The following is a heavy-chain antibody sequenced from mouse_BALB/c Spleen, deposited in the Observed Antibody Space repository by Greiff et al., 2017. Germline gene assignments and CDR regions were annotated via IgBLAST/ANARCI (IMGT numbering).Heavy chain of an antibody. Sequence: EVQVVESGGGLVQPGGSLRLSCATSGFTFTDYYMSWVRQPPGKALEWLGFIRNKANGYTTEYSASVKGRFTISRDNSQSILYLQMNTLRAEDSATYYCARDRDGNYGGFAYWGQGTLVTVSA. J-gene: IGHJ3*01. CDR1: GFTFTDYY. CDR3: ARDRDGNYGGFAY. CDR2: IRNKANGYTT. D-gene: IGHD2-1*01. V-gene: IGHV7-3*02.